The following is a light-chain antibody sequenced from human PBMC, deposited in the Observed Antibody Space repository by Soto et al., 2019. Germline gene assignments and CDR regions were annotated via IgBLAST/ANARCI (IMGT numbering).Light chain of an antibody. V-gene: IGLV1-47*02. CDR3: ATWDDSLSGHWV. CDR1: SSNIGDNY. J-gene: IGLJ3*02. Sequence: QSVLTQPPSASGTPGQRVTISFSGSSSNIGDNYVYWYQQFPGAAPKLLIYSNNQRPLGVPDRFSASKSGTSASLAINGLRSEDEADYYCATWDDSLSGHWVFGGRTKLTVL. CDR2: SNN.